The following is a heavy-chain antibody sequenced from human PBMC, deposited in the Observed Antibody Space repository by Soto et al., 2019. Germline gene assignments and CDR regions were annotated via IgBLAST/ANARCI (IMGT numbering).Heavy chain of an antibody. Sequence: QVRLVESGGGVVQPGRSLRLSCAASGFVLGNYAMHWVRQAPGKGPEWVTVIGHDGVNKYYADSVRGRFTVSRDDSKNTLYLEMNSLRVEDSAVYYCARDPVPGIPDYFDTWGQGTLVTVSS. D-gene: IGHD1-20*01. V-gene: IGHV3-30*04. J-gene: IGHJ4*02. CDR3: ARDPVPGIPDYFDT. CDR2: IGHDGVNK. CDR1: GFVLGNYA.